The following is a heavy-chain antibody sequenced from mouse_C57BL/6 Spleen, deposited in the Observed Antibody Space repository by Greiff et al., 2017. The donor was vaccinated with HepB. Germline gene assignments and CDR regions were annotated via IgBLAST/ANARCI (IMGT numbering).Heavy chain of an antibody. V-gene: IGHV14-4*01. CDR1: GFNIKDDY. CDR2: IDPENGDT. D-gene: IGHD2-2*01. CDR3: TSFYYGYEGYAMDY. Sequence: VQLKESGAELVRPGASVKLSCTASGFNIKDDYMHWVKQRPEQGLEWIGWIDPENGDTEYASKFQGKATITADTSSNTAYLQLSSLTSEDTAVYYCTSFYYGYEGYAMDYWGQGTSVTVSS. J-gene: IGHJ4*01.